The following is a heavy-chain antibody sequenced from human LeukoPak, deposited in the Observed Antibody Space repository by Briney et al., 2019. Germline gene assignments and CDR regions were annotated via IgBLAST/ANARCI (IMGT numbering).Heavy chain of an antibody. D-gene: IGHD3-3*01. V-gene: IGHV3-48*03. J-gene: IGHJ6*03. CDR2: ISSSGSTI. CDR1: GFTFSSYE. CDR3: AKDSPDSYYDFWSGSLLGPVVGYYYYMDV. Sequence: GGSLRLSCAASGFTFSSYEMNWVRQAPGKGLEWVSYISSSGSTIYYADSVKGRFTISRDNAKNSLYLQMNSLRAEDTAVYYCAKDSPDSYYDFWSGSLLGPVVGYYYYMDVWGKGTTVTVSS.